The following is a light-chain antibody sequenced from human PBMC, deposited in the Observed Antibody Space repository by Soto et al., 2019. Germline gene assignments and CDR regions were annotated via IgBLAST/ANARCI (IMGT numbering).Light chain of an antibody. CDR1: QDISNY. J-gene: IGKJ1*01. CDR3: QQYANLPWT. V-gene: IGKV1-33*01. Sequence: DIQMTQSPSSLSASIGDRVTITCQASQDISNYLNRYQQKPGKAPKLLIYDTSNLETGVPSRFSGGGSGTSYVITISGLQPEDIATYYCQQYANLPWTFGRGTKVEVK. CDR2: DTS.